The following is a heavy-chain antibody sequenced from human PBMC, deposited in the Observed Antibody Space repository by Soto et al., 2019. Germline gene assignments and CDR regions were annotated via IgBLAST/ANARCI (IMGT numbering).Heavy chain of an antibody. CDR2: ISRSSTTI. Sequence: GGSLRLSYAVSGFTFSGYSMNWVRQAPGKGLEWVSYISRSSTTIYYADSVKGRFTISRDNAKDSLYLQMNSLRAEDTAVYYCARDTVYDYWGQGTLVTVSS. J-gene: IGHJ4*02. CDR3: ARDTVYDY. CDR1: GFTFSGYS. V-gene: IGHV3-48*01. D-gene: IGHD1-20*01.